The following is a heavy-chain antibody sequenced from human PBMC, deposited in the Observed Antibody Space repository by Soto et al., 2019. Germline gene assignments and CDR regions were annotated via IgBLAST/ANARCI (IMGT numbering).Heavy chain of an antibody. J-gene: IGHJ5*02. CDR3: ARMATSGTLNWFDP. CDR2: MNPNSGNT. Sequence: ASVKVSCKASGYTFGNNDISWVREATGQGLEWMGWMNPNSGNTGYAQKFQGRVSMTRNTSITTAYLELSSLRSDDTAIYYCARMATSGTLNWFDPWGQGTLVTVSS. CDR1: GYTFGNND. V-gene: IGHV1-8*01.